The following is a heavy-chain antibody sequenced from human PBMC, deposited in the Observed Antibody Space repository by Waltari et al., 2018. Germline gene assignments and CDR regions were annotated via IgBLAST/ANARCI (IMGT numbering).Heavy chain of an antibody. CDR1: GFTFSSYS. V-gene: IGHV3-48*04. Sequence: EVQLVESGGGLVQPGGSLRLSCAASGFTFSSYSMNWVRQAPGKGLEWVSYISSSSSTKYYADSVKGRFTISRDNAKNSLYLQMNSLRAEDTAVYYCARDQGGSSYYYYYYYMDVWGKGTTVTVSS. J-gene: IGHJ6*03. CDR2: ISSSSSTK. D-gene: IGHD1-26*01. CDR3: ARDQGGSSYYYYYYYMDV.